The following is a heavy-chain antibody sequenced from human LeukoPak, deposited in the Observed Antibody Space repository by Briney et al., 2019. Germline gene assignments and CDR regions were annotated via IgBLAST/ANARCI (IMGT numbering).Heavy chain of an antibody. CDR2: ISAYNGNT. Sequence: ASVKVSCKASGYTFTSYGISWVRQAPGQGLEWMGWISAYNGNTNYAQKLQGRVTMTTDTSTSTAYMELRSLRSDDTAVYCCARVKGDTAAGHYPHWGQGTLVTVSS. J-gene: IGHJ4*02. CDR1: GYTFTSYG. CDR3: ARVKGDTAAGHYPH. V-gene: IGHV1-18*01. D-gene: IGHD6-13*01.